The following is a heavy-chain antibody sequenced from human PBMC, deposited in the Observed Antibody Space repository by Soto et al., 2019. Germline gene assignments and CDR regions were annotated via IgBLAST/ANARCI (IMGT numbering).Heavy chain of an antibody. V-gene: IGHV4-34*01. D-gene: IGHD3-9*01. CDR2: INHSGST. J-gene: IGHJ6*02. CDR1: GGSFSGYY. CDR3: ARDFPLLRYFDWLSRGYYYYGMDV. Sequence: SETLSLTCAVYGGSFSGYYWSWIRQPPGKGLEWIGEINHSGSTNYNPSLKSRVTISVDTSKNQFSLKLSSVTDADTAVYYCARDFPLLRYFDWLSRGYYYYGMDVWGQGTTVTVSS.